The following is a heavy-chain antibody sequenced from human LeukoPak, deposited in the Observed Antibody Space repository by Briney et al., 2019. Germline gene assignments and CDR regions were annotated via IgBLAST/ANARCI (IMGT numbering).Heavy chain of an antibody. J-gene: IGHJ4*02. D-gene: IGHD5-12*01. Sequence: WVRRPPGKGLEWIGSIYHSGSTYYNPSLKSRVTISVDTSKNQFSLKLSSVTAADTAVYYCARDPTLPGTLSGSDYWGQGTLVTVSS. CDR2: IYHSGST. CDR3: ARDPTLPGTLSGSDY. V-gene: IGHV4-38-2*02.